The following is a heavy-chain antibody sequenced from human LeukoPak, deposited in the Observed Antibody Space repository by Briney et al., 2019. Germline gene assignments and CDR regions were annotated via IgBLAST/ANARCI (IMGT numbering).Heavy chain of an antibody. CDR3: ARSDGMDV. CDR1: GFTFSDYY. CDR2: ISRTGYTI. J-gene: IGHJ6*02. V-gene: IGHV3-11*01. Sequence: KPGGSLRLPCAASGFTFSDYYLNWIRQAPGKGLEWVSSISRTGYTIYYADSVKGRFTMSRDNAKNSLYLQMNSLRAEDTAVYYCARSDGMDVWGQGTTVTVSS.